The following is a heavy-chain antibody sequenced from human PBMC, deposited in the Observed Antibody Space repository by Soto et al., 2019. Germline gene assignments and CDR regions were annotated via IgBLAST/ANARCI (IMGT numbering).Heavy chain of an antibody. CDR1: GGSISSGGYY. CDR2: IYYSGST. D-gene: IGHD6-13*01. CDR3: ARGRRRAAAGKDYYYYYYMDV. V-gene: IGHV4-31*03. J-gene: IGHJ6*03. Sequence: QVQLQESGPGLVKPSQTLSLTCTVSGGSISSGGYYWSWIRQHPGKGLEWIGYIYYSGSTYYNPSLKSRVTISVDTSKTQFSLKLSSVTAADTAVYYCARGRRRAAAGKDYYYYYYMDVWGKGTTVTVSS.